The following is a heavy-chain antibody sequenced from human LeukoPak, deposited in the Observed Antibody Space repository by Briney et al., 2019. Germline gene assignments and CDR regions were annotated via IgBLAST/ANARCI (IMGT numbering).Heavy chain of an antibody. J-gene: IGHJ4*02. V-gene: IGHV4-59*01. CDR1: GGSISSYY. CDR3: AQIEDYGFYYFDY. CDR2: IYYSGST. D-gene: IGHD4-17*01. Sequence: SETLSLTCTVSGGSISSYYRSWVRQPPGKGLEWVGYIYYSGSTNYNAYLKSRVTISVDTSNNQFSLKLSSVTAAYTAVYYCAQIEDYGFYYFDYWGQGTLVTVSS.